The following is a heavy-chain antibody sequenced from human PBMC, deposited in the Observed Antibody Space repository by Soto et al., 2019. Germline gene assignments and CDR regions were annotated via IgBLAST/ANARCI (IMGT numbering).Heavy chain of an antibody. CDR3: GQQLVLNYGMDV. J-gene: IGHJ6*02. CDR2: VSYDGNHK. Sequence: QVQLVESGGGVIQPGTSLSLSCGSSGFTFRSFGMYWVRQAPGKGLEWVAVVSYDGNHKYYADSVKGRFTVSRDNAKNMLYLQMNSLRGEDTAVYYVGQQLVLNYGMDVWGQGTTVTVSS. D-gene: IGHD6-13*01. CDR1: GFTFRSFG. V-gene: IGHV3-30*03.